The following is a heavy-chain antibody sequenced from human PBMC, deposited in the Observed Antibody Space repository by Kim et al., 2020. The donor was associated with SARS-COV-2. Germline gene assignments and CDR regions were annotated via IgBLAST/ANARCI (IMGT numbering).Heavy chain of an antibody. Sequence: GGSLRLSCAASGFTFSSYGMHWVRQAPGKGLEWVAVIWYDGSNKYYADSVKGRFTISRDNSKNTLYLQMNSLRAEDTAVYYCRVTTGYFDYWGQGTLVTVSS. CDR3: RVTTGYFDY. V-gene: IGHV3-33*01. CDR1: GFTFSSYG. D-gene: IGHD4-17*01. J-gene: IGHJ4*02. CDR2: IWYDGSNK.